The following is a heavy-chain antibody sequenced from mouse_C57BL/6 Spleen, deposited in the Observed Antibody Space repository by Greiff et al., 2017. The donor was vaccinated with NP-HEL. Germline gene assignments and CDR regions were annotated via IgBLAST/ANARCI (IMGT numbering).Heavy chain of an antibody. D-gene: IGHD2-10*01. CDR1: GYAFSSYW. J-gene: IGHJ4*01. CDR2: IYPGDGDT. CDR3: AREGPCYGNYDPLYAMDY. V-gene: IGHV1-80*01. Sequence: QVQLQQSGAELVKPGASVKISCKASGYAFSSYWMNWVKQRPGKGLEWIGQIYPGDGDTNYNGKFKGKATLTADKSSSTAYMQLSSLTSEDSAVYFCAREGPCYGNYDPLYAMDYWGQGTSVTVSS.